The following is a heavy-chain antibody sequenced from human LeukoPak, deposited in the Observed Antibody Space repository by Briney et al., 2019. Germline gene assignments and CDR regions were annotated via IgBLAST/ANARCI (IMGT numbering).Heavy chain of an antibody. CDR1: GFTFSRFT. CDR3: ARSSRIAAAGGAFDI. J-gene: IGHJ3*02. Sequence: PGGSLRLSCAASGFTFSRFTMSWVRQAPGKGLEWVSAISGSGGSTYYADSVKGRFTISRDNSKNTLYLQMNSLRAEDTAVYYCARSSRIAAAGGAFDIWGQGTMVTVSS. CDR2: ISGSGGST. D-gene: IGHD6-13*01. V-gene: IGHV3-23*01.